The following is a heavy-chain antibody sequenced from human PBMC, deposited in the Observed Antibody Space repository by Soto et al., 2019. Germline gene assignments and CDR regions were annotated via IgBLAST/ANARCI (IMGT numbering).Heavy chain of an antibody. V-gene: IGHV3-33*01. J-gene: IGHJ6*03. Sequence: GGSLRLSCAASGFTFSSYGMHWVRQAPGKGLEWVAVIWYDGSNKYYADSVKGRFTISRDNSKNTLYLQMNSLRAEDTAVYYCARGAPCSSTSCYYYYYYYMDVWGKGTTVTVSS. CDR2: IWYDGSNK. CDR1: GFTFSSYG. D-gene: IGHD2-2*01. CDR3: ARGAPCSSTSCYYYYYYYMDV.